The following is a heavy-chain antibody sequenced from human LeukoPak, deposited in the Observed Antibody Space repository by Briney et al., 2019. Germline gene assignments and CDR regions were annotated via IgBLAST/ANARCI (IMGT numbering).Heavy chain of an antibody. CDR3: ARDGERAAGTYFH. CDR1: GYTFTGYY. CDR2: ISAYNGNT. V-gene: IGHV1-18*04. D-gene: IGHD6-13*01. Sequence: GASVTVSCKASGYTFTGYYMHWVRQAPGQGLEWMGWISAYNGNTNYAQKLQGRVTMTTDTSTSTAYMELRSLRSDDTAVYYCARDGERAAGTYFHWGQGTLVTVSS. J-gene: IGHJ4*02.